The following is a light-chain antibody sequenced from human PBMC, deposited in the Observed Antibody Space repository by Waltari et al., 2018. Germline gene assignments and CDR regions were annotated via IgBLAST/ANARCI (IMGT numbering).Light chain of an antibody. CDR2: DKN. V-gene: IGLV3-19*01. Sequence: TLDPAVSVAMGQTVRITCQGDSLRSYYASWYRQRPGQAPTLVMYDKNNRPSGVPDRFSGSSSDNTASLTITGAQAEDEAYYYCHSRDASGVGGTFGGGTKLTVL. CDR3: HSRDASGVGGT. CDR1: SLRSYY. J-gene: IGLJ3*02.